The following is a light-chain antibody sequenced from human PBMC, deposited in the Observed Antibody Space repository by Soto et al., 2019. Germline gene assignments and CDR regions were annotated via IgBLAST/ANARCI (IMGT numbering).Light chain of an antibody. Sequence: QSALTQPPSASGSPGQPVTISCTGTSSDVGGYNYVSWYQQHPGKAPKLMIYEVSKRPSGVPDRFSGSKSGNTASLTVSGLQAEDEDDDYCSSYAGSNNSLYVFGTGTQLTVL. CDR2: EVS. CDR1: SSDVGGYNY. J-gene: IGLJ1*01. V-gene: IGLV2-8*01. CDR3: SSYAGSNNSLYV.